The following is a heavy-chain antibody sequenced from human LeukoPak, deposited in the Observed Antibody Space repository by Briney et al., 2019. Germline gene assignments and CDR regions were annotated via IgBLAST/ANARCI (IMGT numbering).Heavy chain of an antibody. Sequence: PGGSLRLSCAASGFTFSNSGMHWVRQAPGKGLEWVAVISYDGSEKYYANSVKGRFTISRDNSKNTLYLQMNSLRAEDTAVYYCAKVSGQWLIHSAFDMWGQGTMVTVSS. D-gene: IGHD5-24*01. J-gene: IGHJ3*02. CDR3: AKVSGQWLIHSAFDM. V-gene: IGHV3-30*18. CDR1: GFTFSNSG. CDR2: ISYDGSEK.